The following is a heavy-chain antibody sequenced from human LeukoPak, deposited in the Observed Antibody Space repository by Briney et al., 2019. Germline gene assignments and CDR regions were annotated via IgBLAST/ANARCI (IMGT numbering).Heavy chain of an antibody. CDR2: ISWNSGSI. J-gene: IGHJ4*02. V-gene: IGHV3-9*03. D-gene: IGHD1-26*01. CDR1: GFTFDDYA. CDR3: AKATGSIVGATVMDY. Sequence: GGSLRLSCAASGFTFDDYAMHWVRQAPGKGLEWVSGISWNSGSIGYADSVKGRFTISRDNAKNSLYLQMNSLRAEDMALYYCAKATGSIVGATVMDYWGQGTLVTVSS.